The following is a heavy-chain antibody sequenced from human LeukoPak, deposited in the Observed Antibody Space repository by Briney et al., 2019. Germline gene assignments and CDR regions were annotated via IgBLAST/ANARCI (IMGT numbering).Heavy chain of an antibody. V-gene: IGHV4-34*01. CDR3: ARTGSRYCSSTSCPNWFDP. Sequence: PSETLSLTCAVYGGSFSGYYWSWIRQPPGKGLEWIGEINHSGSTNYNPSLKSRVTISVDTSKNQLSLKLSSVTAADTAVYYCARTGSRYCSSTSCPNWFDPWGQGTLVTVSS. D-gene: IGHD2-2*01. J-gene: IGHJ5*02. CDR1: GGSFSGYY. CDR2: INHSGST.